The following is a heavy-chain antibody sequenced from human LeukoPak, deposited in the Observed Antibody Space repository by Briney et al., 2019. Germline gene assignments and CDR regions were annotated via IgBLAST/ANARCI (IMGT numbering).Heavy chain of an antibody. J-gene: IGHJ3*02. CDR2: ISSSSSTI. D-gene: IGHD3-10*01. Sequence: GGSLTFTGAGYGFTFSSYSMIWVRQAPGKGLEWVSYISSSSSTIYYADSVKGRFTISRDNAKNSLYLQMNSLRAEDTAVYYCARDITMVRGVNIGAFDIWGQGTMVTVSS. V-gene: IGHV3-48*01. CDR3: ARDITMVRGVNIGAFDI. CDR1: GFTFSSYS.